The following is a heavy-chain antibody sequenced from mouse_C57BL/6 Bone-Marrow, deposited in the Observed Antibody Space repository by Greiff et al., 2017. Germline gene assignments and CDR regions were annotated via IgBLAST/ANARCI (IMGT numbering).Heavy chain of an antibody. CDR1: GFSLSTSGMG. D-gene: IGHD1-1*01. CDR3: ARRPYYYGSSYPWYFDV. V-gene: IGHV8-12*01. CDR2: IYWDDDK. J-gene: IGHJ1*03. Sequence: QVTLKVSGPGILQSSQTLSLTCSFSGFSLSTSGMGVSWIRQPSGKGLEWLAHIYWDDDKRYNPSLKSRLTISKDTSRNQVFRKITSVDTADTATYYCARRPYYYGSSYPWYFDVWGTGTTVTVSS.